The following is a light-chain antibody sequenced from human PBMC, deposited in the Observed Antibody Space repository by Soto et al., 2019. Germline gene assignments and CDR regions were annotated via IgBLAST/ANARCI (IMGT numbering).Light chain of an antibody. CDR1: QGISNY. CDR2: AAS. CDR3: QKYNNAPRP. Sequence: DIQMTQSPSSLSASVGDTVTITCRASQGISNYLAWYQQKPGQVPNLLIYAASTLQSGVPSRFSGSGSGTDFPLTISSLRPEDVATYYCQKYNNAPRPCGQGTKVEI. J-gene: IGKJ1*01. V-gene: IGKV1-27*01.